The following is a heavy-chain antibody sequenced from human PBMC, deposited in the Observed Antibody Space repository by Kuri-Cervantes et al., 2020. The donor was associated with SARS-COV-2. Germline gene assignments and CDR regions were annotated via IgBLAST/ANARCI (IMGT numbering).Heavy chain of an antibody. CDR3: ARVTDYYGSGSYTEGWFDP. J-gene: IGHJ5*02. CDR1: GGSIRSYY. Sequence: SETLSLTCTVSGGSIRSYYWSWIRQPPGKGLEWIGYIYYSGSTNYNPSLKSRVTVSVDTSKNQFSLKLSSVTATDTAVYYCARVTDYYGSGSYTEGWFDPWGQGTLVTVSS. V-gene: IGHV4-59*12. D-gene: IGHD3-10*01. CDR2: IYYSGST.